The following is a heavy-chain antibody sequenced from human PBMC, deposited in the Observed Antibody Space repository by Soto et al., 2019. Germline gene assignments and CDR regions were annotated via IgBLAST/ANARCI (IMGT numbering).Heavy chain of an antibody. Sequence: PSETLSLTCAVYGGSFSGYYWSWIRQPPGKGLEWIGEINHSGSTNYNPSLKSRVTISVDTSKNQFSLKLSSVTAADTAVYYCARASGDYEDAFDIWGQGTMVTVSS. D-gene: IGHD4-17*01. CDR1: GGSFSGYY. CDR2: INHSGST. J-gene: IGHJ3*02. CDR3: ARASGDYEDAFDI. V-gene: IGHV4-34*01.